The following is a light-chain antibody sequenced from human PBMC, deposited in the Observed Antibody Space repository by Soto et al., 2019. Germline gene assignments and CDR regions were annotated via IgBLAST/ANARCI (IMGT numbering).Light chain of an antibody. CDR1: SSDVGTYNL. J-gene: IGLJ7*01. Sequence: QSALTQPASVSGSPGQSITISCTGTSSDVGTYNLVSWYQQHPDKAPKLMIYEGSKRPSGVSNRFSGSKSGNTASLTISGLQAEDEADYYCCSYASSNTLVFGGGTQLTVL. CDR2: EGS. CDR3: CSYASSNTLV. V-gene: IGLV2-23*01.